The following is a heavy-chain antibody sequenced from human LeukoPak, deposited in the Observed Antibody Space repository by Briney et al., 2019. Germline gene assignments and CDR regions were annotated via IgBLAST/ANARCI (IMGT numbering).Heavy chain of an antibody. CDR3: AREGLRLGELSLYRGDY. D-gene: IGHD3-16*02. J-gene: IGHJ4*02. CDR2: ISAYNGNT. Sequence: ASVKVSCKASGYTFTNYGISWVRQAPGQGLEWMGWISAYNGNTNYAQKLQGRVTMTTDTSTSTAYMELRSLRSDDTAVYYCAREGLRLGELSLYRGDYWGQGTLVTVSS. V-gene: IGHV1-18*01. CDR1: GYTFTNYG.